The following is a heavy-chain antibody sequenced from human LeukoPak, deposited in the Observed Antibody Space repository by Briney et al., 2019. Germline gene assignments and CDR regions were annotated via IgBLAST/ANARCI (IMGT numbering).Heavy chain of an antibody. CDR1: GFTFSSYS. Sequence: GGSLRLSCAASGFTFSSYSMNWVRQAPGKGLEWVSYISSSSSSTIYYADSVKGQFTISRDNAKNSLYLQMNSLRAEDTAVYYCARGTVTTVPRYDYWGQGTLVTVSS. CDR2: ISSSSSSTI. CDR3: ARGTVTTVPRYDY. V-gene: IGHV3-48*01. J-gene: IGHJ4*02. D-gene: IGHD4-17*01.